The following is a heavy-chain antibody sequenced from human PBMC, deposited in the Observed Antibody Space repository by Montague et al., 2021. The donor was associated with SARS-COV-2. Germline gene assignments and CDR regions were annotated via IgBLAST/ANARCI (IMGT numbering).Heavy chain of an antibody. Sequence: IAYAVISLKKKYNPSLKSRVTISVDTSKNQFSLKLSSVTAADTAVYYCARVPPYYYDSSGYYSGAFDIWGQGIMVTVSS. D-gene: IGHD3-22*01. V-gene: IGHV4-4*08. CDR2: AVISLKK. CDR3: ARVPPYYYDSSGYYSGAFDI. J-gene: IGHJ3*02.